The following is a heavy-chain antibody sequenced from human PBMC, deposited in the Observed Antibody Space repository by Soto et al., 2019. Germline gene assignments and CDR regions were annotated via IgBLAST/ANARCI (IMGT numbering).Heavy chain of an antibody. J-gene: IGHJ6*02. D-gene: IGHD2-2*01. V-gene: IGHV1-69*13. Sequence: SVKVSCKASGGTLSSYAISWVRQAPGQGLEWMGGIIPIFGTANYAQKFQGRVTITADESTSTAYMELSSLRSEDTAVYYCAREFGDIVVVPAAKSTDYYYYYGMDVWGQGTTVTVSS. CDR3: AREFGDIVVVPAAKSTDYYYYYGMDV. CDR2: IIPIFGTA. CDR1: GGTLSSYA.